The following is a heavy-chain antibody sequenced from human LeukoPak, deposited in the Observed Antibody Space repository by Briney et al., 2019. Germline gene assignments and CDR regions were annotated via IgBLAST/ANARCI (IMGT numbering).Heavy chain of an antibody. Sequence: GASVKVSCKASGYTFINNDISWVRQAPGQGLEWMGWISAYNGNTNYAQKFQGRVTMTTDTSTNTAYMELRSLRSDDTAVYYCARVGTLPDYWGQGTLVTVSS. V-gene: IGHV1-18*04. J-gene: IGHJ4*02. CDR2: ISAYNGNT. CDR3: ARVGTLPDY. CDR1: GYTFINND. D-gene: IGHD4-23*01.